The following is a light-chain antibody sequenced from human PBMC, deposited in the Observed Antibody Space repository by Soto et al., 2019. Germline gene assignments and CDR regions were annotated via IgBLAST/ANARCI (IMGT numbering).Light chain of an antibody. CDR1: QSMTSW. Sequence: DIQMTQSPSTLSASVGDRVTITCRASQSMTSWLAWYQQKPGKAPKLLIYKASSLESGVPSRFSGSGSGTEFTLTISSLQPEDFATYYCQQYNSYPFTFGPGTKVDIK. CDR2: KAS. V-gene: IGKV1-5*03. J-gene: IGKJ3*01. CDR3: QQYNSYPFT.